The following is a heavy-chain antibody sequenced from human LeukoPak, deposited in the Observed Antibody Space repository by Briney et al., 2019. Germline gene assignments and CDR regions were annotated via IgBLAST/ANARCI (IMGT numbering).Heavy chain of an antibody. CDR3: ARVIHYRYYYYMDV. V-gene: IGHV1-8*03. CDR2: MNPNSGNT. J-gene: IGHJ6*03. CDR1: GYTFTSYD. Sequence: ASVKVSCKASGYTFTSYDINWVRQATGQGLEWMGWMNPNSGNTGYAQKFQGRVTITADESTSTAYMELSSLRSEDTAVYYCARVIHYRYYYYMDVWGKGTTVTISS.